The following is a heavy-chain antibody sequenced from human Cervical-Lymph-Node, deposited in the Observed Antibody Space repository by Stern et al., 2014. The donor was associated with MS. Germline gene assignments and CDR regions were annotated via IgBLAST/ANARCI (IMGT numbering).Heavy chain of an antibody. Sequence: VQLVESGPGLVKPSETLSLTCTVSGYSISSGYYWGWIRQPPGKGLQWIGNFYHSGRTYYNPSLKSRVTISIDTSKHQFSLTLVSVTAADTAVYYCAREEQQLVHGNWFDPWGQGTLVTVSS. CDR2: FYHSGRT. CDR1: GYSISSGYY. D-gene: IGHD6-13*01. V-gene: IGHV4-38-2*02. CDR3: AREEQQLVHGNWFDP. J-gene: IGHJ5*02.